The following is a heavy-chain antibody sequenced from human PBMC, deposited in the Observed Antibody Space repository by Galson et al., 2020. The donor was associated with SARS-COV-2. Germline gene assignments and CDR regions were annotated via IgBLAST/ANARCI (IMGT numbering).Heavy chain of an antibody. CDR2: INPDSGGT. J-gene: IGHJ3*01. Sequence: ASVKVSCKASGYSFSGHYLNWVRQAPGQGLEWMGWINPDSGGTHYAQNFQGRVTMTRDTSSRTAYMELTRLRSDDTAVYYCAREWEYDALDFWGRGTVVTVSS. V-gene: IGHV1-2*02. D-gene: IGHD1-26*01. CDR3: AREWEYDALDF. CDR1: GYSFSGHY.